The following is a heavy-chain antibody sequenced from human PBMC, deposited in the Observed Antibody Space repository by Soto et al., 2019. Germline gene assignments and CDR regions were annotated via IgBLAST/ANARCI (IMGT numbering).Heavy chain of an antibody. CDR1: AFTFSNYA. Sequence: GGPGRSGATSAFTFSNYAMSWVRQAPGKGLEWVSTITGSTGSTNYADSVKGRFTISRDNSKNTLSLQMNSLRAEDTAVYYCAKNGRSSSWYFFDSWGQGTLVTVSS. J-gene: IGHJ4*02. CDR2: ITGSTGST. V-gene: IGHV3-23*01. CDR3: AKNGRSSSWYFFDS. D-gene: IGHD6-13*01.